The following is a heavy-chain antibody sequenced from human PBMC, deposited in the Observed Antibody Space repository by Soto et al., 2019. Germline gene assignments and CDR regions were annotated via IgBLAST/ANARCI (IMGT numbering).Heavy chain of an antibody. CDR1: GGSSSRGGYY. CDR3: ARGPGNP. V-gene: IGHV4-31*03. J-gene: IGHJ5*02. Sequence: SVTLSLTCTVSGGSSSRGGYYWRWIRQPPGKGMEWIGYIYYSGSTYYNPSLKSRVTISVDTSKNQFSLKLSSVTAADTAVYYCARGPGNPWGQGTLVTVSS. CDR2: IYYSGST.